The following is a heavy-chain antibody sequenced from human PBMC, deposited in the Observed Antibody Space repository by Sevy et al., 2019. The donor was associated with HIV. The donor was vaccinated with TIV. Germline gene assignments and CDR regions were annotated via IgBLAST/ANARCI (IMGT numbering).Heavy chain of an antibody. CDR2: ISFDGTDK. Sequence: GGSLRLSCAASGFTFSSYPMHWVRQAPGKGLEWVSFISFDGTDKYYADSVKGRFTITRDNSKNTLFLQMNSLRAEDTDFYACVRETTMLPRGAFDFWGQGTMVTVSS. V-gene: IGHV3-30-3*01. D-gene: IGHD3-10*01. CDR1: GFTFSSYP. CDR3: VRETTMLPRGAFDF. J-gene: IGHJ3*01.